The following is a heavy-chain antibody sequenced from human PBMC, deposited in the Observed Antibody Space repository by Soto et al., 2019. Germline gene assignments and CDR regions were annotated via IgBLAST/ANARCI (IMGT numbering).Heavy chain of an antibody. J-gene: IGHJ4*02. Sequence: STVSAGSLSPQPYLGSWIRQPPGKRLEWIGSIFYDGYTLYTPSLRSRVTISVDTSKNQFSLKLASVAAADTATYFCARLQAAVPHYWAQGTLVTVS. CDR1: AGSLSPQPYL. CDR2: IFYDGYT. V-gene: IGHV4-30-2*03. D-gene: IGHD6-13*01. CDR3: ARLQAAVPHY.